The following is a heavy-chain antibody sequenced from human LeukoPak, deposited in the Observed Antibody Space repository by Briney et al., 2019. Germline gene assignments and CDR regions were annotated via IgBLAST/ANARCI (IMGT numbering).Heavy chain of an antibody. CDR2: IIPIFGTA. J-gene: IGHJ5*02. Sequence: SVKVSCKASGGTFSSYAISWVRQAPGQGLEWMGGIIPIFGTANYAQKFQGRVTITADESTSTAYMGLSSLRSEDTAVYYCARDGSLGYCSSTSCYKGFDPWGQGTLVTVSS. V-gene: IGHV1-69*13. CDR1: GGTFSSYA. CDR3: ARDGSLGYCSSTSCYKGFDP. D-gene: IGHD2-2*02.